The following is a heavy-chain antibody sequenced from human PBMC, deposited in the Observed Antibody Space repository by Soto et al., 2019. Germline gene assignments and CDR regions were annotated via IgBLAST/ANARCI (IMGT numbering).Heavy chain of an antibody. Sequence: EVQLLESGGGLVQPGGSLRLSCAASGFTFSSYAMSWVRQAPGKGLEGVSAISGSGGSTYYADSVKGRFTISRDNSKNTLYLQMNSLRAEDTAVYYCAKDLLDCSSTSCYYYYGMDVWGQGTTVTVSS. D-gene: IGHD2-2*01. J-gene: IGHJ6*02. CDR3: AKDLLDCSSTSCYYYYGMDV. CDR1: GFTFSSYA. V-gene: IGHV3-23*01. CDR2: ISGSGGST.